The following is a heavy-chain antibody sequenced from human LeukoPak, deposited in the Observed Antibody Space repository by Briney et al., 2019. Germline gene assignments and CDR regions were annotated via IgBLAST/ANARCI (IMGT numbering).Heavy chain of an antibody. CDR2: IYNSGST. V-gene: IGHV4-30-4*08. CDR3: ASETATVTTPFDY. J-gene: IGHJ4*02. D-gene: IGHD4-17*01. CDR1: GASLSNVDFY. Sequence: SETLSLTCSVSGASLSNVDFYWTWIRQAPGKGLEWIGYIYNSGSTHFNPSLKSRATISDDTSRNQFSLRLSSVTAADTAVYYCASETATVTTPFDYWGQGTLVTVSS.